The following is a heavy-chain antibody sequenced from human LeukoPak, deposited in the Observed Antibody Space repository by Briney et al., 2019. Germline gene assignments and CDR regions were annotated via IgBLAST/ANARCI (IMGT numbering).Heavy chain of an antibody. Sequence: EASVKVSSTASVYTFTSYGISWVRQAPGQGLERMGWISAYNGNTNYAQKVQGRVTMTTDTSTSTAYMELRSLKSDDAAVYYCARGGDGWSFDYWGQGTLVTVSS. CDR1: VYTFTSYG. CDR3: ARGGDGWSFDY. V-gene: IGHV1-18*01. CDR2: ISAYNGNT. D-gene: IGHD6-19*01. J-gene: IGHJ4*02.